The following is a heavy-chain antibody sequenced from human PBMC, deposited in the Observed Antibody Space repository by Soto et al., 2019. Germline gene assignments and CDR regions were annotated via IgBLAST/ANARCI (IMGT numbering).Heavy chain of an antibody. J-gene: IGHJ5*02. Sequence: VSVKVACKGSGYTLTIYYMDWVRQAPGQGLEWMGIINPSGGSTSYSQKLQGRVTLTRDTSTSTVYMELSSLRSEDTAVYYCARDQDGSGSYYFNWFDPWGQGTLVTVS. CDR2: INPSGGST. V-gene: IGHV1-46*01. D-gene: IGHD3-10*01. CDR3: ARDQDGSGSYYFNWFDP. CDR1: GYTLTIYY.